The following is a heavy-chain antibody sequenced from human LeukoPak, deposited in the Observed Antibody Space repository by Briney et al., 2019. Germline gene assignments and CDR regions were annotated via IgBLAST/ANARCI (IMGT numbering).Heavy chain of an antibody. J-gene: IGHJ4*02. V-gene: IGHV3-11*04. CDR2: ISGSGNTI. D-gene: IGHD5-24*01. Sequence: GGSLRLSCAASGFTFSDYYMSWIRQAPGKGLEWISYISGSGNTIYYPDSVKGRFTISRDNAKNSLYLQMNSLRVEGPALYYCARERLWSRDGYNPFWGQGTLVTVSS. CDR3: ARERLWSRDGYNPF. CDR1: GFTFSDYY.